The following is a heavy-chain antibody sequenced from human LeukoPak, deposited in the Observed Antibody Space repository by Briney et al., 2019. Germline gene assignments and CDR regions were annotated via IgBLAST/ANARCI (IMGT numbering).Heavy chain of an antibody. D-gene: IGHD2-2*01. J-gene: IGHJ4*02. Sequence: GGSLRLSCAASGFTFSYYSMNWVRQAPGKGLEWVSSISSSSTYIYYADSVKGRFTISRDNAKNSLYLQMNSLRAEDTAVYYCARDYCSTTSCPIDYWGQGTLVTVSS. CDR2: ISSSSTYI. V-gene: IGHV3-21*01. CDR3: ARDYCSTTSCPIDY. CDR1: GFTFSYYS.